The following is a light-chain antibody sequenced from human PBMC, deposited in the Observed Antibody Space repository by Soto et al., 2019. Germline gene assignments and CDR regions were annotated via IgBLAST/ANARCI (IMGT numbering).Light chain of an antibody. V-gene: IGLV2-14*03. CDR1: NSDIGAFDY. Sequence: QSALTQPASVSGSPGQSITISCTGTNSDIGAFDYVSWYQHHPGKAPRLLIYDVNNWPSGVSDRFSGSKSGNTASLTISGLQAEDEAVYYCSSYTTTTPVVFGGGTKVTVL. CDR2: DVN. CDR3: SSYTTTTPVV. J-gene: IGLJ2*01.